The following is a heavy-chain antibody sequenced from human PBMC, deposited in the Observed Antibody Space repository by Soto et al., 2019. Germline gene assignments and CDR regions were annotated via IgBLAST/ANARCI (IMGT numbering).Heavy chain of an antibody. J-gene: IGHJ6*02. Sequence: QVQLVQSGAEVKKPGSSVKVSCKASGGTFSSYAISWVRQAPGQGLEWMGGIIPIFGTANYAQKFQGRVTNTAHDSRSTAYMELSSLRSEDTAVYYWARGGLQYYYYGMDVWGQGNTVTVSS. V-gene: IGHV1-69*01. CDR3: ARGGLQYYYYGMDV. CDR2: IIPIFGTA. D-gene: IGHD3-16*01. CDR1: GGTFSSYA.